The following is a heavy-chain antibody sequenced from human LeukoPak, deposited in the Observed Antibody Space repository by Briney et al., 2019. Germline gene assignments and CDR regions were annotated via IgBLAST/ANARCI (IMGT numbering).Heavy chain of an antibody. CDR2: INPNTGGT. CDR1: RYTFTAYY. J-gene: IGHJ4*02. CDR3: AREGAPQLSSYFDH. Sequence: ASVKVSCKASRYTFTAYYIHWVRQAPGQGLEWMGWINPNTGGTNFAQRFQGRVTMTRDTSINTAYMELSSLRSDDTAMYYCAREGAPQLSSYFDHWGQGTLVTVSS. V-gene: IGHV1-2*02. D-gene: IGHD1-1*01.